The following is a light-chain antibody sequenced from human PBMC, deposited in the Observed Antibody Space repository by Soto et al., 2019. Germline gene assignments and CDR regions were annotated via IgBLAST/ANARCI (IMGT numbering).Light chain of an antibody. CDR2: DAS. J-gene: IGKJ3*01. Sequence: EIVLTQSPATLSLSPGERATLSCRASQSISSYLAWYQQKPGHTPILLIYDASNRATGIPARFSGSGSGTAFALTISSLEPEDCAFYYCQQRTNWPVTFGPGTTVDVK. CDR1: QSISSY. V-gene: IGKV3-11*01. CDR3: QQRTNWPVT.